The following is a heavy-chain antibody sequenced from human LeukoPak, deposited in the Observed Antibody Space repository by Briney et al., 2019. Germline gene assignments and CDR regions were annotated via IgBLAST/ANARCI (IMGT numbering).Heavy chain of an antibody. Sequence: GGSLRLSSAASGFTFSSYSMNWVRQAPGKGLEWVSSISSSSSYIYYADSVKSRFTISRDNAKNSLYLQMNSLRAEDTAVYYCARDLTVGATVRYFDYWGQGTLVTVSS. J-gene: IGHJ4*02. D-gene: IGHD1-26*01. CDR1: GFTFSSYS. V-gene: IGHV3-21*01. CDR2: ISSSSSYI. CDR3: ARDLTVGATVRYFDY.